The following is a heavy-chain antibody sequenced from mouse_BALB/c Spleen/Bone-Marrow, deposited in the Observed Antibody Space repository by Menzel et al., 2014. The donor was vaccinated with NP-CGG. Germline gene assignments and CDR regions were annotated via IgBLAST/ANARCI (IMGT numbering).Heavy chain of an antibody. Sequence: EESGGRLVTPGTPLALTCTVSGVDLNNYVMSWARQAPGKGLEWIGIISSSANTYYATWVKGRFTISXTSTTVDLKISSPTTEDTATYFCARHNYAGYAGYGYTLNLWGQGTLVTVSS. J-gene: IGHJ4*01. D-gene: IGHD2-3*01. CDR2: ISSSANT. CDR1: GVDLNNYV. V-gene: IGHV5-6-5*01. CDR3: ARHNYAGYAGYGYTLNL.